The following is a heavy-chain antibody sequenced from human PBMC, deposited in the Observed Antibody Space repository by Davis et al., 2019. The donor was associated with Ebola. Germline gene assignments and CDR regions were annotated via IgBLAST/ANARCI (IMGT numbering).Heavy chain of an antibody. J-gene: IGHJ6*02. V-gene: IGHV3-23*01. CDR3: ARDLYLGSWNYYGMDV. D-gene: IGHD2-2*02. CDR2: ITSNGGST. Sequence: GGSLRLSCAASGFIFSNYAMHWVRQAPGRGLEWVSHITSNGGSTYYTDSVKGRFTISRDNSKNTLYLQMNSLRAEDTAVYYCARDLYLGSWNYYGMDVWGQGTTVTVSS. CDR1: GFIFSNYA.